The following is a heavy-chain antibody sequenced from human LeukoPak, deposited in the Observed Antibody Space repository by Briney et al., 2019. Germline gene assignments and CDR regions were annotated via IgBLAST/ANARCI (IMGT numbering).Heavy chain of an antibody. CDR3: ARDGTYCSGGSCYQYYYYMDV. D-gene: IGHD2-15*01. V-gene: IGHV1-2*02. J-gene: IGHJ6*03. CDR1: GYTFTGYY. CDR2: INPNSGGT. Sequence: VASVKVSCKASGYTFTGYYMHWVRQAPGQGLEWMGWINPNSGGTNYAQKFQGRVTMTRDTSISTAYMELSRLRSDDTAVYYCARDGTYCSGGSCYQYYYYMDVWGKGTTVTVSS.